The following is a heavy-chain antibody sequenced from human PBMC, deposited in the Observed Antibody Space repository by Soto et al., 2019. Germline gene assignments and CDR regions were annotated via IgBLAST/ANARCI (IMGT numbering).Heavy chain of an antibody. CDR3: ARESIKFYDSDGIHAS. CDR1: GFTFSHYS. V-gene: IGHV3-48*02. J-gene: IGHJ4*02. Sequence: GGSLRLSCAASGFTFSHYSMHWVRQAPGKGLEWISYISTSSTATYYADSVKGRFTVSRDNGNKLLFLQMNSLTDEDTAVYYCARESIKFYDSDGIHASWGQGTLVTVSS. CDR2: ISTSSTAT. D-gene: IGHD3-22*01.